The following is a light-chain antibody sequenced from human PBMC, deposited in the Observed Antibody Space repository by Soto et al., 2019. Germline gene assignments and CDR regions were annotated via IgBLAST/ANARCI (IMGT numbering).Light chain of an antibody. CDR2: KAS. J-gene: IGKJ1*01. CDR3: QQYSSYET. CDR1: QSISNW. Sequence: DIQMTQSPSTVSASVGDRVTITCRASQSISNWLAWYQQKPGKSPKLLIYKASTLESGVPSRFSGGGSGTEFTLTISSLQPDDFATYYCQQYSSYETFGQGTKVEIK. V-gene: IGKV1-5*03.